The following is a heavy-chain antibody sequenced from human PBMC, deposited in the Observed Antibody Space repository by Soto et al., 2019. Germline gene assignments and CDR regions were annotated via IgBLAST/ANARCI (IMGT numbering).Heavy chain of an antibody. V-gene: IGHV4-39*07. CDR1: GGSISSSSYY. J-gene: IGHJ4*02. CDR3: ARAGGGSSFDS. D-gene: IGHD5-12*01. CDR2: IYYSGST. Sequence: SETLSLTCTVSGGSISSSSYYWGWIRQPPGKGLEWIGSIYYSGSTYYNPSLKSRVTISVDTSKNQFSLNLRSVTTADTAVYYCARAGGGSSFDSWGQGTLVPAPQ.